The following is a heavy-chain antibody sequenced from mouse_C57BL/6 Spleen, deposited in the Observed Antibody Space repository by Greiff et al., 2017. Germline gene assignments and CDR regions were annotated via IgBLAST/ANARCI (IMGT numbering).Heavy chain of an antibody. CDR2: IDPSDSET. D-gene: IGHD1-1*01. CDR1: GYTFTSYW. V-gene: IGHV1-52*01. CDR3: ARSRGDYYAYWYFDV. J-gene: IGHJ1*03. Sequence: QVQLQQPGAELVRPGSSVKLSCKASGYTFTSYWMHWVKQRPIQGLEWIGNIDPSDSETHYNQKFKDKATLTVDKSSSTAYMQLSSLTSEDSAVYYCARSRGDYYAYWYFDVWGTGTTVTVSS.